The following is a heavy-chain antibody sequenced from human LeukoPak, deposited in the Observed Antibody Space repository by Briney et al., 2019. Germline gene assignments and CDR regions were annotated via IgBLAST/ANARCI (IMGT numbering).Heavy chain of an antibody. CDR3: ANWDASHSSGWYDY. CDR2: ISSVGDNI. V-gene: IGHV3-23*01. D-gene: IGHD6-19*01. Sequence: GGSLRLSCEASGFIFSSYGFHWVRQAPGKGLEWVSHISSVGDNIYYADSVKGRFTISRDNSKSTLYLQMNSLRAEDTAVYYCANWDASHSSGWYDYRGQGTLVTVSS. J-gene: IGHJ4*02. CDR1: GFIFSSYG.